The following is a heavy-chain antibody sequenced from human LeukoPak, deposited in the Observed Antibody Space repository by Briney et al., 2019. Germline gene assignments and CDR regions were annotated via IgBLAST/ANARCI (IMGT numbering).Heavy chain of an antibody. CDR2: IYHSGST. CDR3: AREYYFDSSGDPNWFDP. D-gene: IGHD3-22*01. CDR1: GYSISSGYY. V-gene: IGHV4-38-2*02. Sequence: SETLSLTCTVSGYSISSGYYWGWIRQPPGKGLQWIGSIYHSGSTYYNPSLKSRVTISVDTSKNQYSLKLTSVTAADTAVYYCAREYYFDSSGDPNWFDPWGQGTLVSVSS. J-gene: IGHJ5*02.